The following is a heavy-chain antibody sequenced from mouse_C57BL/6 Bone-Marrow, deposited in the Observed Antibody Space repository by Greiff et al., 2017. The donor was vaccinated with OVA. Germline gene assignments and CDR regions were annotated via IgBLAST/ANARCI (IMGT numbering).Heavy chain of an antibody. CDR1: GFNIKDDY. D-gene: IGHD2-12*01. CDR2: IDPENGDP. J-gene: IGHJ3*01. Sequence: VQLQQSGAELVRPGASVKLSCTASGFNIKDDYMHWVKQRPEQGLEWIGWIDPENGDPESASKFQGKATITADTSSNTAYLQLSSLTSEDTAVYYCTSPYDWFAYWGQGTLVTVSA. CDR3: TSPYDWFAY. V-gene: IGHV14-4*01.